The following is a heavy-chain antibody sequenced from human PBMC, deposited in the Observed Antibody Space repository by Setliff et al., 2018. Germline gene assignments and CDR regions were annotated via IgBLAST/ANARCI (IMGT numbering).Heavy chain of an antibody. J-gene: IGHJ4*02. CDR2: VYYSGTA. CDR3: ARGGTFRYFDF. D-gene: IGHD5-12*01. Sequence: SETLSLTCTVSGGSLSSYYWSWIRQPPGKGLEFIGYVYYSGTANYSPSLRSRLTISVDTSKNQFSLKLRSVTAADTAVYYCARGGTFRYFDFWGQGAPVTVSS. V-gene: IGHV4-59*01. CDR1: GGSLSSYY.